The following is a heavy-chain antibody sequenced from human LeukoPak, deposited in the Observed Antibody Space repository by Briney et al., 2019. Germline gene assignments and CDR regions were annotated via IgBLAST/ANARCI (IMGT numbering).Heavy chain of an antibody. CDR1: GFTFSSYW. J-gene: IGHJ4*02. V-gene: IGHV3-7*01. CDR3: ASGGHFWSGYLHYFDY. CDR2: IKQDGSEK. D-gene: IGHD3-3*02. Sequence: AGGSLRLSCAASGFTFSSYWMSWVRQAPGKGLEWVANIKQDGSEKYYVDSVKGRFTISRDNAKNSLYLQMNSLRAEDTAVYYCASGGHFWSGYLHYFDYWGQGTLVTVSS.